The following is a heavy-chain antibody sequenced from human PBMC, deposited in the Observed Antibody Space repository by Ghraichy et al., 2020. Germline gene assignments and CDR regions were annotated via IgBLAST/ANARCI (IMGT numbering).Heavy chain of an antibody. D-gene: IGHD6-13*01. CDR1: GGSFSGYY. CDR2: INHSGST. Sequence: SETLSLTCAVYGGSFSGYYWSWIRQPPGKGLEWIGEINHSGSTNYNPSLKSRVTISVDTSKNQFSLKLSSVTAAVTAVYYCARRLRASGAYSSSWYNQNWFDPGGQGSLVTISS. CDR3: ARRLRASGAYSSSWYNQNWFDP. V-gene: IGHV4-34*01. J-gene: IGHJ5*02.